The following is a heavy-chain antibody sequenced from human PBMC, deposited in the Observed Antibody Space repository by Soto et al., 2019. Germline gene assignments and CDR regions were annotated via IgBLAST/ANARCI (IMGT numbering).Heavy chain of an antibody. CDR2: ISYDGSNK. CDR3: AKDPEDGYCSGGSCYAHY. D-gene: IGHD2-15*01. V-gene: IGHV3-30*18. CDR1: RFTFSSYG. J-gene: IGHJ4*02. Sequence: QVPLVESGGGVVQPGRSLRLSCAASRFTFSSYGMHWVRQAPGKGLEWVAVISYDGSNKYYADSVKGRFTISRDNSKNTLYLQMNSLRAEDTAVYYCAKDPEDGYCSGGSCYAHYWGQGTLVTVSS.